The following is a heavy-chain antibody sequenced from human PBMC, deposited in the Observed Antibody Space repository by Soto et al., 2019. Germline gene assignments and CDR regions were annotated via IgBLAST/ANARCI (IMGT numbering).Heavy chain of an antibody. D-gene: IGHD3-3*01. CDR2: IYYSGIT. CDR1: GGSISSSGYS. CDR3: ARGVTVFGLVSRFWFDP. J-gene: IGHJ5*02. V-gene: IGHV4-39*01. Sequence: SETLSLTSTVSGGSISSSGYSWGWIRQPLGKGLEWIGRIYYSGITYYNPSLKSRVVISIDTSRNQFSLRLNSLTAADRAVYFCARGVTVFGLVSRFWFDPWGQGTVVTVSS.